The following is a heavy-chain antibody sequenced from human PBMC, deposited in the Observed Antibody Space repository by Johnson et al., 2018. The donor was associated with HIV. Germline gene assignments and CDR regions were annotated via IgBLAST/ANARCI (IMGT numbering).Heavy chain of an antibody. J-gene: IGHJ3*02. Sequence: QEKLVESGGGVVQPGRSLRLSCAASGFTFSSYGMHWVRQAPGKGLEWVAVIWYDGSNKYYADSVKGRFTISRDNSKNTLYLQMNSLRAEDTAVYYCAKVAVPYEDDAFDIWGQGTMVTVSS. V-gene: IGHV3-33*06. CDR2: IWYDGSNK. D-gene: IGHD6-19*01. CDR1: GFTFSSYG. CDR3: AKVAVPYEDDAFDI.